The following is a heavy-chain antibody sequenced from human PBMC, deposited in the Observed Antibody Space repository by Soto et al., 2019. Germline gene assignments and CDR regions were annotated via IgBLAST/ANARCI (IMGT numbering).Heavy chain of an antibody. CDR1: GGSISSYY. D-gene: IGHD6-13*01. J-gene: IGHJ5*02. Sequence: QVQLQESGPGLVKPSETLSLTCTVSGGSISSYYWSWIRQPPGKGLEWIGYIYYSGSTNYNPSLRSRVTISVDTSKNQFSLKLSSVTAADTAVCYCARDGKGSSWVGGVWFDPWGQGTLVTVSS. CDR2: IYYSGST. V-gene: IGHV4-59*01. CDR3: ARDGKGSSWVGGVWFDP.